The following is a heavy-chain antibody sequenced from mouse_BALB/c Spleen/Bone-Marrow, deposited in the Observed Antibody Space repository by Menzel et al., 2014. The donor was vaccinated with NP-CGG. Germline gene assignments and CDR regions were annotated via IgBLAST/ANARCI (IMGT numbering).Heavy chain of an antibody. V-gene: IGHV1-4*02. CDR1: GYTFSNYT. CDR3: AKPTVVADFDY. Sequence: VQLQQSAAELARPGASVKMSCTASGYTFSNYTMHWVKQRPGQDLEWIGFINPSSDYSEYNQKFKDETTLTADNSSSTAYMQLSSLTSEDSAVYYCAKPTVVADFDYWGQGTTLTVSS. J-gene: IGHJ2*01. D-gene: IGHD1-1*01. CDR2: INPSSDYS.